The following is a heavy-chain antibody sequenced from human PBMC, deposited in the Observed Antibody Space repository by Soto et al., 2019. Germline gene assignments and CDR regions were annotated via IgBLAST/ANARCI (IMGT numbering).Heavy chain of an antibody. CDR2: MNPNRGNT. J-gene: IGHJ5*02. V-gene: IGHV1-8*01. D-gene: IGHD1-20*01. Sequence: QVQLVQSGAEVKKPGASVKVSCKASGYTFTSYDINWVRQATGQGLEWMGWMNPNRGNTGYAQKFQGRVTRTRNTSISTAYMELSSLRSEDTAVYYCARGRGGHPEGEEGDNDWFDPWGQGTLVTVSS. CDR1: GYTFTSYD. CDR3: ARGRGGHPEGEEGDNDWFDP.